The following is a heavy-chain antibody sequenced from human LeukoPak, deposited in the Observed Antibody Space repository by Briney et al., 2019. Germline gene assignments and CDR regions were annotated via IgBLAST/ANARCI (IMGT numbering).Heavy chain of an antibody. CDR3: ARARRDSSWLYYYYYMDV. Sequence: GALRLSCAASGFTFSSYWMSWVRQAPGKGLEWVANIKQDGSEKYYVDSVKGRFTISRDNAKNSLYLQMNSLRAEDTAVYYCARARRDSSWLYYYYYMDVWGKGTTVTISS. J-gene: IGHJ6*03. CDR1: GFTFSSYW. D-gene: IGHD6-13*01. CDR2: IKQDGSEK. V-gene: IGHV3-7*01.